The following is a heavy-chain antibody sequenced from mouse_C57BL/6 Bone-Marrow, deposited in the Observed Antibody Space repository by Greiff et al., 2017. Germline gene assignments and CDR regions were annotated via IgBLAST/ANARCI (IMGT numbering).Heavy chain of an antibody. Sequence: QVQLQQPGAELVKPGASVKLSCKASGYTFTSYWMQWVKQRPGQGLEWIGEIDPSDSYTNYNQKFKGKATLTVDTSSSTAYMQLSSLTSEDSAVYYCAIEEIYYDYGSHFDYWGQGTTLTVSS. V-gene: IGHV1-50*01. CDR1: GYTFTSYW. D-gene: IGHD2-4*01. CDR2: IDPSDSYT. J-gene: IGHJ2*01. CDR3: AIEEIYYDYGSHFDY.